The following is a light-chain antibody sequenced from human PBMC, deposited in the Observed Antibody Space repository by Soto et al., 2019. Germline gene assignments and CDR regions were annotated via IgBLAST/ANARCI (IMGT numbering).Light chain of an antibody. CDR1: QSVNNN. CDR3: QQYNNWPLFT. J-gene: IGKJ3*01. V-gene: IGKV3-15*01. CDR2: GAS. Sequence: EIVLTQSPATLSVSPGERATLSCRASQSVNNNLAWYQQKPGQAPRLLIYGASIRATGIPARFSGSESGTEFTLTISSLQSEDFADYYCQQYNNWPLFTFGPGTKVDIK.